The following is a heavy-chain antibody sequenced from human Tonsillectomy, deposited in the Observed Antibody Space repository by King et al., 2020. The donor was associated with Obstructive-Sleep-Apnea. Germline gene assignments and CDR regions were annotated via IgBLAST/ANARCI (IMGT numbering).Heavy chain of an antibody. D-gene: IGHD3-22*01. J-gene: IGHJ4*02. CDR3: ARISTRKSGFPLDY. CDR1: GGSIRSYS. CDR2: IYYSGST. V-gene: IGHV4-59*08. Sequence: VQLQESGPGLVKPSETLSLTCTVSGGSIRSYSLSWIRQPPGNGLEWICYIYYSGSTTYNPSLKSRVSISVDTSKNQFSLKLRSVTAADTAVYYCARISTRKSGFPLDYWGQGTLVTVSS.